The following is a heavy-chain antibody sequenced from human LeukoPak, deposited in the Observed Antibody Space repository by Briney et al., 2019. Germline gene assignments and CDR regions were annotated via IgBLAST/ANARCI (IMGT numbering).Heavy chain of an antibody. Sequence: ASVKVSCKASGGTFSSYAISWVRQAPGQGLEWMGWINPNSGGTNYAQKFQGRVTMTRDTSISTAYMELSRLRSDDTAVYYCARGPFAARPDWFDPWGQGTLVTVSS. CDR1: GGTFSSYA. D-gene: IGHD6-6*01. CDR2: INPNSGGT. CDR3: ARGPFAARPDWFDP. J-gene: IGHJ5*02. V-gene: IGHV1-2*02.